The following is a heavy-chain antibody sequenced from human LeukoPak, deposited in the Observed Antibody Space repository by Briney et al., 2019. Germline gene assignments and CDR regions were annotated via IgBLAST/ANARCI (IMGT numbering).Heavy chain of an antibody. J-gene: IGHJ6*03. CDR3: AREDYYGAYMDV. V-gene: IGHV1-69*04. CDR1: GGTFSSYA. Sequence: SVKVSCKASGGTFSSYAISWVRQAPGQGLEWMGRIIPILGIANYAQKFQGRVTITADKSTSTAYMELSSLRSEDTAVYYCAREDYYGAYMDVWGKGTTVTVSS. D-gene: IGHD3-10*01. CDR2: IIPILGIA.